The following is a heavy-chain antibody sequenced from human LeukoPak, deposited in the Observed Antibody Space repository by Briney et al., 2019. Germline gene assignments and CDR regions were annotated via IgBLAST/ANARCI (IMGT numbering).Heavy chain of an antibody. D-gene: IGHD3-10*01. Sequence: GGSLRLSCAASGFTFSSYSMIWVRQAPGKGLEWVSVIYSGGSTYYADSVKGRFTISRDNSKNTLYLQMNSLRAEDTAVYYCARDASYYGSGSYYDYWGQGTLVTVSS. CDR3: ARDASYYGSGSYYDY. V-gene: IGHV3-66*01. J-gene: IGHJ4*02. CDR1: GFTFSSYS. CDR2: IYSGGST.